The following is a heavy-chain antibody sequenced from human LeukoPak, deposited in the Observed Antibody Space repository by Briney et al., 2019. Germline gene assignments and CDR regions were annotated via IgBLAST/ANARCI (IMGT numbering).Heavy chain of an antibody. Sequence: GESLKISCKGSGYTFIRFWIGWVRQMPGKGLEWMGIIYPGDSETRYSPSFQGQVTISVDKSISTAYLQWSSLKTSDTAVYYCATGGIYSSNFDYWGQGTLVTVSS. CDR3: ATGGIYSSNFDY. CDR2: IYPGDSET. J-gene: IGHJ4*02. CDR1: GYTFIRFW. D-gene: IGHD5-18*01. V-gene: IGHV5-51*01.